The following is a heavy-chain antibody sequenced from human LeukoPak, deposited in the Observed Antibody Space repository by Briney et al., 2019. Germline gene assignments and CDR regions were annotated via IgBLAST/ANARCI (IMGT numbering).Heavy chain of an antibody. V-gene: IGHV3-66*01. CDR2: IFSGGST. D-gene: IGHD6-13*01. CDR1: EFSVSDSY. J-gene: IGHJ6*02. Sequence: GGSLRPSCAASEFSVSDSYMSWVRQAPGKGLQWVSVIFSGGSTYYTDSVKGRFTLSRDNAKNSLYLQMNSLRAEDTAVYYCARVRRIAAAGTDYYYGMDVWAKGPRSPSP. CDR3: ARVRRIAAAGTDYYYGMDV.